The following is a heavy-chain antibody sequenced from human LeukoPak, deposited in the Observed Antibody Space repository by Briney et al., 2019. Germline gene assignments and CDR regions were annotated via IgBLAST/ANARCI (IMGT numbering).Heavy chain of an antibody. V-gene: IGHV3-23*01. CDR3: ARNVEGYNDY. CDR1: GFPFSSYA. J-gene: IGHJ4*02. D-gene: IGHD5-24*01. Sequence: GGSLRLSCAASGFPFSSYAMTWVRQAPGKGLEWVSDISVGGSNTYYADSVKGRLTISRDNSKATLYLQMNSLRAEDTAIYYCARNVEGYNDYWGQGTLVTVSS. CDR2: ISVGGSNT.